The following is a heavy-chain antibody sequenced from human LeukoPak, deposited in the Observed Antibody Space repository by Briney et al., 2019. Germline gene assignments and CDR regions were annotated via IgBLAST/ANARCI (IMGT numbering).Heavy chain of an antibody. CDR3: AISGFGPIDY. D-gene: IGHD3-22*01. V-gene: IGHV3-23*01. CDR2: ISGSGSST. Sequence: PGGSLRLSCAASGFTFRNYAMSWVRQAPGKGLEWVSGISGSGSSTYYADSVKGRFTISRDNSKNTLYLQMNSLRAEDTAVYYCAISGFGPIDYRGQGNLVTVSS. CDR1: GFTFRNYA. J-gene: IGHJ4*02.